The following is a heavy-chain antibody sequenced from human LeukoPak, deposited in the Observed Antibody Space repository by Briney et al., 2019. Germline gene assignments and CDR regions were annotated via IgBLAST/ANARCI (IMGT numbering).Heavy chain of an antibody. D-gene: IGHD3-10*01. CDR1: GGSFSGYY. V-gene: IGHV4-34*01. CDR2: INHSGST. CDR3: ARAVLLWFGELYYFDY. Sequence: SETLSLTCAVYGGSFSGYYWSWIRQPPGKGLEWIGEINHSGSTNYNPSLKSRVTISVDTPKNQFSLKLSSVTAADTAVYYCARAVLLWFGELYYFDYWGQGTLVTVSS. J-gene: IGHJ4*02.